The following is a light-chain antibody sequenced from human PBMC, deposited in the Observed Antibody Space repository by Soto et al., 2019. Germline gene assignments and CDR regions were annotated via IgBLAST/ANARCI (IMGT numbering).Light chain of an antibody. J-gene: IGKJ1*01. CDR1: HNIAKW. CDR3: QHLDTYWP. CDR2: DAS. Sequence: IQMTQSPSTLSASVGDRVTITSRASHNIAKWLAWYQQKPGRAPRLLIYDASTLQTGVPSRFSGSGSGTEFTLTISGLRPDDFATYYCQHLDTYWPFGQGTKVEIK. V-gene: IGKV1-5*01.